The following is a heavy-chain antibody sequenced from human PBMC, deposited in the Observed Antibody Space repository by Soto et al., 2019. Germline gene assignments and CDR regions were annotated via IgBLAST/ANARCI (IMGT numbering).Heavy chain of an antibody. Sequence: GGSLRLSCAASGFTFSSYGMHWVRQAPGKGLEWVAVISYDGSNKYYADSVKGRFTISRDNSKNTLYLQMNSLRAEDTAVYYCANSFSDGNYADYYYYMDVWGKGTTVTVSS. V-gene: IGHV3-30*18. CDR1: GFTFSSYG. J-gene: IGHJ6*03. CDR2: ISYDGSNK. D-gene: IGHD4-4*01. CDR3: ANSFSDGNYADYYYYMDV.